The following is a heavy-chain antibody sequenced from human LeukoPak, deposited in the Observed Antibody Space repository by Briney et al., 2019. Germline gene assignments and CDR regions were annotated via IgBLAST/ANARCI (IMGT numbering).Heavy chain of an antibody. Sequence: PSETLSLTCAVSGGSISSNSYSWGWIRQPPGKGLEWIASMSYSGSTYYNPSLKSRVTISVDTSKNQFSLKLSSVTAADTAVYYCARDIYFLASSWSYSSLNDYWGQGTLVTVSS. CDR2: MSYSGST. D-gene: IGHD6-13*01. V-gene: IGHV4-39*07. J-gene: IGHJ4*02. CDR1: GGSISSNSYS. CDR3: ARDIYFLASSWSYSSLNDY.